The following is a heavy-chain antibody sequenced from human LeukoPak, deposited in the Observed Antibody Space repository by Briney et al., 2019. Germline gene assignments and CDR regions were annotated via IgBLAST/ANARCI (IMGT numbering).Heavy chain of an antibody. D-gene: IGHD3-10*01. V-gene: IGHV1-18*01. Sequence: GASVKVSCKASGYTFTSCGISWVRQAPGQGLEWMGWISAYNGNTNYAQKLQGRVTMTTDTSTSTAYMELRSLRSDDTAVYYCARDHGDQYYYYGMDVWGQGTTVTVSS. CDR2: ISAYNGNT. J-gene: IGHJ6*02. CDR3: ARDHGDQYYYYGMDV. CDR1: GYTFTSCG.